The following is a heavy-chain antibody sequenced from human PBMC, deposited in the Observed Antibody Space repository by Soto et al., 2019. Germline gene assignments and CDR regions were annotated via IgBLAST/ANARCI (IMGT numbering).Heavy chain of an antibody. Sequence: EVQLLESGGGLVQPGGSLRLSCAASGFTINNYAMTWVRQAPGKGLEWVSAISGGGDTTSYADSVKGRFTVSRDGSKNTLYLQRSSVRAEDTALYYCAKGRGGSGSLTPRVDFWGQGTLVTFSS. J-gene: IGHJ4*02. V-gene: IGHV3-23*01. CDR1: GFTINNYA. D-gene: IGHD3-10*01. CDR3: AKGRGGSGSLTPRVDF. CDR2: ISGGGDTT.